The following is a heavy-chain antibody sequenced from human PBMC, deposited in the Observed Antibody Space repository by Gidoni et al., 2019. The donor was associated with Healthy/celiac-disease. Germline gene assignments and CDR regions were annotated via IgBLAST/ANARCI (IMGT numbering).Heavy chain of an antibody. D-gene: IGHD4-17*01. CDR3: ARSRPGLRGDFDY. V-gene: IGHV4-4*09. J-gene: IGHJ4*02. Sequence: NPSLKSRVTISVDTSKNQFSLKLSSVTAADTAVYYCARSRPGLRGDFDYWGQGTLVTVSS.